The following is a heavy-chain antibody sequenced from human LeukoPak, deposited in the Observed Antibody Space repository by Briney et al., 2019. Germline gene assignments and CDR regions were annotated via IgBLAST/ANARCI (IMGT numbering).Heavy chain of an antibody. Sequence: PSETLSLTCAVYGGSFSGYYWSWIRQPPGKGLEWIGEINHSGSTNYNPSLKSRVTISVDTSKNQFSLKLSSVTAADTAVYYCARDPRGFWSGYLDYWGQGTLVTVSS. V-gene: IGHV4-34*01. CDR2: INHSGST. J-gene: IGHJ4*02. CDR1: GGSFSGYY. CDR3: ARDPRGFWSGYLDY. D-gene: IGHD3-3*01.